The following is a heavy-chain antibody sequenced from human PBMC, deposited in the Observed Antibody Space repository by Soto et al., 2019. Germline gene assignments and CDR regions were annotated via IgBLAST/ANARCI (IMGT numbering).Heavy chain of an antibody. CDR1: GFTFSNYA. D-gene: IGHD6-25*01. J-gene: IGHJ4*02. Sequence: EVQLLESGGGLVQPGRSLRLSCAASGFTFSNYAMSWVRQAPGQGLDWVSAISGSGGTTYYADSVKGRFTISRDNSKNTLFLQMTSLRAEDAAVYYCAKFFVETGSNSGWPWSLHSWGQGTLVTVSS. CDR2: ISGSGGTT. CDR3: AKFFVETGSNSGWPWSLHS. V-gene: IGHV3-23*01.